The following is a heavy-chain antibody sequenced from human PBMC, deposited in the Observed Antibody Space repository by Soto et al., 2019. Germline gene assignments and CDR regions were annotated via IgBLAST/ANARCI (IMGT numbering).Heavy chain of an antibody. CDR2: INPNSGGT. Sequence: ASVKVSCKASGYTFTGYYMHWVRQAPGQGLEWMGWINPNSGGTNYAQKFQGWVTMTRDTSIGTAYMELSRLRSDDTAVYYCARDKRYSSSWAYYGMDVWGQGTTVTVSS. CDR3: ARDKRYSSSWAYYGMDV. J-gene: IGHJ6*02. V-gene: IGHV1-2*04. D-gene: IGHD6-13*01. CDR1: GYTFTGYY.